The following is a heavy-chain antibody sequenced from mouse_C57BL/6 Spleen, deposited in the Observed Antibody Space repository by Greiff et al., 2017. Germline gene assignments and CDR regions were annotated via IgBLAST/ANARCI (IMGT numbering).Heavy chain of an antibody. Sequence: QVQLQQSGAELARPGASVKMSCKASGYTFTSYTMHWVKQRPGQGLEWIGYINPSSGYTKYNQKFKDKATLTADKSSSTAYMQLSSLTSEDSAVYYCAVITTVVAPDYWGQGTTLTVSS. CDR3: AVITTVVAPDY. J-gene: IGHJ2*01. V-gene: IGHV1-4*01. CDR1: GYTFTSYT. CDR2: INPSSGYT. D-gene: IGHD1-1*01.